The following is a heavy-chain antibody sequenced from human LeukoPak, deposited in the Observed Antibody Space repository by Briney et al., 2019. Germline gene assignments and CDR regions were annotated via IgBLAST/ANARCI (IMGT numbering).Heavy chain of an antibody. D-gene: IGHD6-19*01. CDR3: ARVTPYSSGWYPDY. CDR2: IYTSGST. V-gene: IGHV4-4*07. J-gene: IGHJ4*02. Sequence: SETLSLTCTVSGGSIRSYYWSWIRQPAGKGLEWIGRIYTSGSTNYNPSLTSRVTISLDTSKNQFSLKLSSVTAADTAVYYCARVTPYSSGWYPDYWGQGTLVTVSS. CDR1: GGSIRSYY.